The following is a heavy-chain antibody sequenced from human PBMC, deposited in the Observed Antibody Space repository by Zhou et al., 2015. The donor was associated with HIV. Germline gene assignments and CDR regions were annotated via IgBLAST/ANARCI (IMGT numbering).Heavy chain of an antibody. CDR3: ARATGYSYAESDY. J-gene: IGHJ4*02. CDR1: GYTFTSYH. CDR2: MNPNSGDT. V-gene: IGHV1-8*01. D-gene: IGHD5-18*01. Sequence: QVQLVQSGAEVKKPGASVKVSCKASGYTFTSYHINWVRQATGQGLEWMGWMNPNSGDTGYAKKFQDRVAMTRSVSVNTAYMELRSLGFEDTAVYYCARATGYSYAESDYWGQGTRITVS.